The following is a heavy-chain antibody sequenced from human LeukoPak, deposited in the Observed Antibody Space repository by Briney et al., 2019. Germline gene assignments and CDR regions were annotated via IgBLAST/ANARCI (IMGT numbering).Heavy chain of an antibody. CDR1: GGSVSSGSYY. D-gene: IGHD6-19*01. J-gene: IGHJ4*02. CDR3: ASSQWLAYYFDY. Sequence: PSETLSLTCPVSGGSVSSGSYYWSWIRQPPGKGLEWIGYFYYSGSTNYNPSLKSRVTISVDTSKNQFSLKLSSVTAADTAVYYCASSQWLAYYFDYWGQGTLVTVSS. V-gene: IGHV4-61*01. CDR2: FYYSGST.